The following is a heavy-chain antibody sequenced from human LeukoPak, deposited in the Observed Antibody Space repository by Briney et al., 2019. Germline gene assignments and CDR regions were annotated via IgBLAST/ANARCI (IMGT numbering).Heavy chain of an antibody. CDR3: ARGVTGGSGSERYSYFDY. CDR1: AFTVSNNY. V-gene: IGHV3-53*04. Sequence: GGSLRLSCAASAFTVSNNYMSWVRQAPGKGLEWVSVIYSGGDTYYADSVKGRFTISRHTSKNTLFLQMNSLRVEDTAVYYCARGVTGGSGSERYSYFDYWGQGILVIVSS. CDR2: IYSGGDT. D-gene: IGHD3-10*01. J-gene: IGHJ4*02.